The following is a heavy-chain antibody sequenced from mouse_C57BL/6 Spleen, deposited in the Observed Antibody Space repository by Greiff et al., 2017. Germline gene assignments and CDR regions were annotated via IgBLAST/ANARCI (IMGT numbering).Heavy chain of an antibody. D-gene: IGHD2-4*01. CDR1: GFTFSSYA. CDR3: TRDHCDYERYWYFDV. J-gene: IGHJ1*03. Sequence: EVKLVESGEGLVKPGGSLKLSCAASGFTFSSYAMSWVRQTPEKRLEWVAYISSGGDYIYYADTVKGRFTISRDNARNTLYLQMSSLKSEDTAMYYCTRDHCDYERYWYFDVWGTGTTVTVSS. CDR2: ISSGGDYI. V-gene: IGHV5-9-1*02.